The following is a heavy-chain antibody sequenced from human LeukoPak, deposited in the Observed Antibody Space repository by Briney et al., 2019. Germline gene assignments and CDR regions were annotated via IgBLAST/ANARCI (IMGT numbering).Heavy chain of an antibody. CDR1: GGSIRSYY. D-gene: IGHD6-13*01. V-gene: IGHV4-59*01. J-gene: IGHJ4*02. Sequence: SETLSLTCTVSGGSIRSYYWSWVRQPPGKGLEWIGYIYYSGSTNYNPSLKSRVTISVDTSKNQFSLKLSSVTAADTAVYYCARARDSSSWAYYFDYWGQGTLVTVSS. CDR3: ARARDSSSWAYYFDY. CDR2: IYYSGST.